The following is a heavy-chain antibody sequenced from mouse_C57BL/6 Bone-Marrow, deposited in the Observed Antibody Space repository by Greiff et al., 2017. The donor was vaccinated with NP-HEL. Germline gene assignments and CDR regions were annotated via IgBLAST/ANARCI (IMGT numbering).Heavy chain of an antibody. Sequence: ESGPGLVKPSQSLSLTCSVTGYSITSGYYWNWIRQFPGNKLEWMGYISYDGSNNYNPSLKNRISITRDKSKNQFFLKLNSVTTEDTATYYCARGAYDYDDAVFDYWGQGTTLTVSS. V-gene: IGHV3-6*01. CDR3: ARGAYDYDDAVFDY. CDR1: GYSITSGYY. D-gene: IGHD2-4*01. CDR2: ISYDGSN. J-gene: IGHJ2*01.